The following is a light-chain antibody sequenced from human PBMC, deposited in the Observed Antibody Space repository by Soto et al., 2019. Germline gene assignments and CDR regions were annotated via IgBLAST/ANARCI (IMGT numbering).Light chain of an antibody. V-gene: IGKV1-5*01. J-gene: IGKJ4*01. CDR2: DAS. Sequence: DIQMPQSPSTLSASVGDIVTITCRASQSISSWLSWYQQKPWKSPKLLIYDASSLETGVPSRFSGRGSGTEFTLTISSLQPDDFATYYCQQYNSYPLTFGGGTKVEIK. CDR3: QQYNSYPLT. CDR1: QSISSW.